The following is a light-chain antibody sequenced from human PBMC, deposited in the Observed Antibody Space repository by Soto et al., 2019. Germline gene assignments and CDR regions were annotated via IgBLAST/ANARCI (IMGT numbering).Light chain of an antibody. V-gene: IGKV1-12*01. CDR1: QDIGSW. Sequence: DIQMTQSPSSVSASVGDRVTITCRATQDIGSWLAWYQQKPGKAPDLLIYGASSLQSGVPSRFYGSGSGTDFTLTISSLQPEDFATYYCQQGSSFPITFGQGTRLEIK. CDR3: QQGSSFPIT. CDR2: GAS. J-gene: IGKJ5*01.